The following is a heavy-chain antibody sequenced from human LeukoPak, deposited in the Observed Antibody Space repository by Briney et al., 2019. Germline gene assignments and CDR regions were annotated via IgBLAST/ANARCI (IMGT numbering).Heavy chain of an antibody. CDR1: GFTFSSYE. CDR3: ARSLKGDYSPTLRDVIDYLDS. D-gene: IGHD4-11*01. J-gene: IGHJ4*02. CDR2: ISSSGGTI. Sequence: PGGSLRLSCAASGFTFSSYEMNWVRQAQGKGREGVSYISSSGGTIYYADSVEGRFTISRDNAKNSLYLQMNSLRVEDTAVYYCARSLKGDYSPTLRDVIDYLDSWGQGTLVTVSS. V-gene: IGHV3-48*03.